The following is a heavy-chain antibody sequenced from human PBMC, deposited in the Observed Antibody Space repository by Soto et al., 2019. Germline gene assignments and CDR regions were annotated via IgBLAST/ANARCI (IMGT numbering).Heavy chain of an antibody. J-gene: IGHJ6*03. D-gene: IGHD4-17*01. CDR1: GFTFISYA. CDR2: ISGSGGST. Sequence: PGGSLRLSCAASGFTFISYAMSWVRQAPGKGLEWVSAISGSGGSTYYADSVKGRFTISRDNSKNTLYLQMNSLRAEDTAVYYCAKNRDYVRNYYYMDVWGKGTTVTVSS. CDR3: AKNRDYVRNYYYMDV. V-gene: IGHV3-23*01.